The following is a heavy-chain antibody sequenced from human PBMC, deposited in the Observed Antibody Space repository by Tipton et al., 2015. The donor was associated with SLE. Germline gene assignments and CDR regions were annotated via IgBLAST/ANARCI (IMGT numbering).Heavy chain of an antibody. CDR3: ARDRYHYSGMDV. Sequence: TLSLTCTVSGGSISSYYWSWIRQPPGKGLEWIGYIYTSGSTNYNPSLKSRVTILIDTSKNQFSLKLTSVTAADTAVYYCARDRYHYSGMDVWGQGTTVTVSS. CDR1: GGSISSYY. J-gene: IGHJ6*02. V-gene: IGHV4-59*01. CDR2: IYTSGST.